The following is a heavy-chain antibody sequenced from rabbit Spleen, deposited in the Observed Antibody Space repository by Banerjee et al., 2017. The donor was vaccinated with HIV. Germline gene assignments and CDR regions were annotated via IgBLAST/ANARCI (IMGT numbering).Heavy chain of an antibody. V-gene: IGHV1S47*01. Sequence: QEQLVQSGGGLVKPEGSLTLNWKGSGFSFSDRDVMGWVHQAPGKGLEWIGYIDPIFGRTYYASWVNGRFTISSHNAQNTLYLQLNSLTAADTATYFCARDLVAVIGWNFNLWGQGTLVTVS. D-gene: IGHD5-1*01. CDR1: GFSFSDRDV. J-gene: IGHJ4*01. CDR3: ARDLVAVIGWNFNL. CDR2: IDPIFGRT.